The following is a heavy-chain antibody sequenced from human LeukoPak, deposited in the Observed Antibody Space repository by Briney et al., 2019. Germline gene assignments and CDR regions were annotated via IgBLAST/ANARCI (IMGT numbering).Heavy chain of an antibody. CDR2: ISGSGGST. Sequence: GGSLRLSCAASGFTFSSYAMSWVRQAPGRGLEWVSAISGSGGSTYYADSVKGRFTISRDNSKNTLYLQMNSLRAEDTAVYYCAKEVGYSYGFDYFDYWGQGTLVTVSS. V-gene: IGHV3-23*01. J-gene: IGHJ4*02. CDR3: AKEVGYSYGFDYFDY. D-gene: IGHD5-18*01. CDR1: GFTFSSYA.